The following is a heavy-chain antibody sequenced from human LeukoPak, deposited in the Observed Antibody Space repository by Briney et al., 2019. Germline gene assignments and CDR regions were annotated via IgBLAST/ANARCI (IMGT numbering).Heavy chain of an antibody. V-gene: IGHV1-8*01. D-gene: IGHD2-15*01. J-gene: IGHJ4*02. Sequence: ASVKVSCKASGYTFTGYDINWVRQATGQGLEWMGWMNPNSGNTGYAQKFQGRVTMTRNTSISTAYMELSSLRSEDTAVYYCARGRYCSGGSCYSPFDYWGQGTLVTVSS. CDR1: GYTFTGYD. CDR2: MNPNSGNT. CDR3: ARGRYCSGGSCYSPFDY.